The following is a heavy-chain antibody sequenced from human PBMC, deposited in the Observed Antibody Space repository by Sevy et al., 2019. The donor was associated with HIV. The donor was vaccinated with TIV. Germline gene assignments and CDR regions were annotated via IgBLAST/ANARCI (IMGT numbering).Heavy chain of an antibody. J-gene: IGHJ4*02. D-gene: IGHD5-18*01. CDR2: IRSKAYGGTT. CDR1: GFTFGDYA. CDR3: SRGRGYSYGYVDY. V-gene: IGHV3-49*03. Sequence: GGSLRLSCTASGFTFGDYAMNWFRQAPGKGLEWVGFIRSKAYGGTTEYVASVKGRFTISRDDSKSIAYLQMNSLKTEDTAVYYCSRGRGYSYGYVDYWGQGTLVTVSS.